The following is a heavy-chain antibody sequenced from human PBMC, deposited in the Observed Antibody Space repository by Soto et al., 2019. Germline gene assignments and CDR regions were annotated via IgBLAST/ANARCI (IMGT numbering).Heavy chain of an antibody. CDR1: GYTFTSYD. CDR3: ARSGGHCSGGSCHSSYYYYGMDV. D-gene: IGHD2-15*01. V-gene: IGHV1-8*01. Sequence: ASVKVSCKASGYTFTSYDINWVRQATGQGLEWMGWMNPNSGNTGYAQKFQGRVTMTRNTSISTAYMELSSLRSEDTAVYYCARSGGHCSGGSCHSSYYYYGMDVWGQGTTVTVS. J-gene: IGHJ6*02. CDR2: MNPNSGNT.